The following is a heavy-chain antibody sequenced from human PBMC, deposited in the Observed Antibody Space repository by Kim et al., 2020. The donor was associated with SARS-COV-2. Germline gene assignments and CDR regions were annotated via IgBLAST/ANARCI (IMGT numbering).Heavy chain of an antibody. J-gene: IGHJ3*02. D-gene: IGHD5-18*01. CDR1: GGSSSNHC. V-gene: IGHV4-59*11. CDR2: IYDSGTT. Sequence: SETLSLTCTVSGGSSSNHCWSWMRQPRGKGLEWIGYIYDSGTTNSNPSLKSRVTISIDSSKTHFSLHMSAVTAADTAVYYCATGTPTAPRSGLEIWGQGIMITVSS. CDR3: ATGTPTAPRSGLEI.